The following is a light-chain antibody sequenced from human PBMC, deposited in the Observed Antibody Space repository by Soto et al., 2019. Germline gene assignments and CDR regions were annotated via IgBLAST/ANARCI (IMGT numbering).Light chain of an antibody. CDR2: AAS. V-gene: IGKV1-6*01. CDR1: QDIRSE. CDR3: LQDSSYPRT. J-gene: IGKJ1*01. Sequence: AIQMTQSPSSLPASVGDRVTISCRASQDIRSELGWYQQKPGKAPKLLIYAASSLQSGVPSRFSGSGSGTDFTLTISGLQPEDSATYYCLQDSSYPRTFGQGTKVEIK.